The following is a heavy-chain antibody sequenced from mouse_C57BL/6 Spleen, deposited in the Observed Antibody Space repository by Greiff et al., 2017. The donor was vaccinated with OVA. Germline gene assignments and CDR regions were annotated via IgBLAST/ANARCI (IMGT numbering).Heavy chain of an antibody. CDR1: GYAFSSYW. D-gene: IGHD1-1*01. V-gene: IGHV1-80*01. CDR2: IYPGDGDT. Sequence: VQLVESGAELVKPGASVKISCKASGYAFSSYWMNWVKQRPGKGLEWIGQIYPGDGDTNYNGKFKGKATLTADKSSSTAYMQLSSLTSEDSAVYFCARHYYGSSYKYYFDYWGQGTTLTVSS. J-gene: IGHJ2*01. CDR3: ARHYYGSSYKYYFDY.